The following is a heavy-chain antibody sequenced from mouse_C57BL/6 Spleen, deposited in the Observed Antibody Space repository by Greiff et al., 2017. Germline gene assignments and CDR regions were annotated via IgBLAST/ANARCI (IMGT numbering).Heavy chain of an antibody. CDR2: IDPSDSNT. D-gene: IGHD3-2*02. Sequence: QVQLQQPGAELVKPGASVKLSCKASGYTFTSYWMQWVKQRPGQGLEWIGEIDPSDSNTNYNQKFKGKATLTVDTSSSTASVQLSILTSEDSAVDYCASGAQYTGYAMDYWGQGTSVTVSS. CDR1: GYTFTSYW. CDR3: ASGAQYTGYAMDY. J-gene: IGHJ4*01. V-gene: IGHV1-50*01.